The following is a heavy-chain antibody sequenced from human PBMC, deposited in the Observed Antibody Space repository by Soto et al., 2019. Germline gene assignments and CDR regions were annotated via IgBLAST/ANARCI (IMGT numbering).Heavy chain of an antibody. CDR2: IYYSGST. D-gene: IGHD3-10*01. Sequence: SETLSLTCTVSGGSISSYYWSWIRQPPGKGLEWIGYIYYSGSTNYNPSLKSRVTISVDTSKNQFSLKLSSVTAADTAVYYCARAFGARNWFDPWRQGTLVTVSS. CDR1: GGSISSYY. V-gene: IGHV4-59*01. CDR3: ARAFGARNWFDP. J-gene: IGHJ5*02.